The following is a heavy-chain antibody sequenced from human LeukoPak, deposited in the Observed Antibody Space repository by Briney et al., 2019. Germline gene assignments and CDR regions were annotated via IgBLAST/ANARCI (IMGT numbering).Heavy chain of an antibody. Sequence: GGSLRLSCAASGFTLSSYGMHWVRQAPGKGLEWVAVISYDGSNKYYADSVKGRFTISRDNSKNTLYLQMNSLRAEDTAVYYCANSDILTGYYKLDYWGQGTLVTVSS. CDR2: ISYDGSNK. CDR3: ANSDILTGYYKLDY. J-gene: IGHJ4*02. D-gene: IGHD3-9*01. CDR1: GFTLSSYG. V-gene: IGHV3-30*18.